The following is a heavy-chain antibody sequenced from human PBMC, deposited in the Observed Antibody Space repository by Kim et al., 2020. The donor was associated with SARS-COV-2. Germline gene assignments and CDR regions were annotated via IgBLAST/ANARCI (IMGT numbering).Heavy chain of an antibody. CDR1: GYTLTELS. CDR3: ATDLAHRQGGYCSGGSCYPGY. Sequence: ASVKVSCKVSGYTLTELSMHWVRQAPGKGLEWMGGFDPEDGETIYAQKFQGRVTMTEDTSTDTAYMELSSLRSEDTAVYYCATDLAHRQGGYCSGGSCYPGYWGQGTLVTVSS. V-gene: IGHV1-24*01. D-gene: IGHD2-15*01. J-gene: IGHJ4*02. CDR2: FDPEDGET.